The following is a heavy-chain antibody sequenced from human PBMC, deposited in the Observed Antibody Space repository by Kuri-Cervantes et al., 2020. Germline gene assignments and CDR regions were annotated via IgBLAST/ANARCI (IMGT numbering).Heavy chain of an antibody. CDR2: INPNSGGT. D-gene: IGHD3-10*01. V-gene: IGHV1-2*02. Sequence: ASVKVSCKASGYTFTGYYMHWVRQAPGQGLEWMGWINPNSGGTNYAQKFQGRVTMTRDTSIRTAYMELSRLRSDDTAVYYCARARGVIPLIDYWGQGTLVTVSS. CDR1: GYTFTGYY. CDR3: ARARGVIPLIDY. J-gene: IGHJ4*02.